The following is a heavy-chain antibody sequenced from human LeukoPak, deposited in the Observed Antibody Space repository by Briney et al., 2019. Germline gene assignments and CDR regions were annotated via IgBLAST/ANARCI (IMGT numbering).Heavy chain of an antibody. D-gene: IGHD5-18*01. Sequence: PSETLSLTCTVPGDSISSHYWSWIWQPPGKGLEWIGYMSDSVRTKDNPSLNSRVTLSADTSKNQFSLRLNSVTAADTAVYYCATIKRGDIFGYFDFRGQGILVTVSS. CDR3: ATIKRGDIFGYFDF. CDR2: MSDSVRT. CDR1: GDSISSHY. J-gene: IGHJ4*02. V-gene: IGHV4-59*11.